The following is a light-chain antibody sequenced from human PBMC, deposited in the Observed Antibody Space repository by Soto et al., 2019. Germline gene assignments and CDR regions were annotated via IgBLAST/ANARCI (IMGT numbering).Light chain of an antibody. CDR2: DAS. CDR1: QSVSSY. V-gene: IGKV3-11*01. J-gene: IGKJ4*01. CDR3: QQRSNWPLT. Sequence: EIVLTQSPATLSLSPGERATLSCRASQSVSSYLAWYQQKPGQAPRLLFYDASNRATGIPARFSGSGSGTDFTLTISSLEPVDFAVYYCQQRSNWPLTFGGGTKVEIK.